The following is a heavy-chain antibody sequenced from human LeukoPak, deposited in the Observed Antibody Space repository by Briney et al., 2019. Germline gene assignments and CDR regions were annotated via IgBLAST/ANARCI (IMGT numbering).Heavy chain of an antibody. CDR3: AKDRVYLREFDY. V-gene: IGHV3-23*01. J-gene: IGHJ4*02. D-gene: IGHD5/OR15-5a*01. CDR2: ISGSGGST. CDR1: GFPLSSYS. Sequence: PGGSLSLSCAASGFPLSSYSMNGVRQSPGKGLEWVSFISGSGGSTFYADSGKGRFTISRDNSKNTLYLQMNSLRAEDTAVYYCAKDRVYLREFDYWGQGTLVTVSS.